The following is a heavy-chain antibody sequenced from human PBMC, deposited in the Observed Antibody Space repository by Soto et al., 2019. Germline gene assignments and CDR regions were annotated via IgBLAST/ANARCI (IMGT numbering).Heavy chain of an antibody. J-gene: IGHJ4*02. CDR3: ATGGHWLAN. D-gene: IGHD6-19*01. CDR2: IKSKTDSGTT. Sequence: EVQLVESGGGLVKPGGTLRLSCVASGFTFSNAWVNWVRQAPGKGLEWVGRIKSKTDSGTTDYSAPVKGRFTISRDDSKNTLYLQMDSLKTGDTALYVCATGGHWLANWGRGTLVTVSS. V-gene: IGHV3-15*07. CDR1: GFTFSNAW.